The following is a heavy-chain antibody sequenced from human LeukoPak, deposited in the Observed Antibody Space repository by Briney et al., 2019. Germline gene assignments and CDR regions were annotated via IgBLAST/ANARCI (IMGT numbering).Heavy chain of an antibody. D-gene: IGHD1-1*01. CDR2: IYYSGST. CDR1: GGSISSCSYY. Sequence: SETLSLTCTVSGGSISSCSYYWGWMRQPPGKGLEWVGSIYYSGSTYYNPSLKSRVTISVDKSKNQFSLKLSSVTAADTAVYYCARAHGETGTPGENWFDPWGQGTLVTVSS. V-gene: IGHV4-39*07. CDR3: ARAHGETGTPGENWFDP. J-gene: IGHJ5*02.